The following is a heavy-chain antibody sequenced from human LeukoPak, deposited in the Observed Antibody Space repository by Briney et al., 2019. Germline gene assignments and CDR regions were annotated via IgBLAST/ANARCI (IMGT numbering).Heavy chain of an antibody. CDR3: ARDPTEAEAW. CDR1: GFTLSSYR. J-gene: IGHJ4*02. D-gene: IGHD6-13*01. CDR2: ISSRGSYI. Sequence: GGSLSLSCTASGFTLSSYRMIWVGPARGKGLEWGSSISSRGSYIYYADSVKGRFTTSRDNARNSLYLQMNSLRAEDTAVYYCARDPTEAEAWWGQGTQVTVSS. V-gene: IGHV3-21*01.